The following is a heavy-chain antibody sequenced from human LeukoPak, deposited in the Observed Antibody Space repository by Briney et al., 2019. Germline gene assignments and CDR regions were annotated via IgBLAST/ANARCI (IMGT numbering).Heavy chain of an antibody. CDR2: ISYDGSNK. J-gene: IGHJ4*02. CDR1: GFTFSSYG. D-gene: IGHD6-13*01. V-gene: IGHV3-30*18. Sequence: GGSLRLSCAASGFTFSSYGMHWVRQVSGKGLEWVAVISYDGSNKYYADSVMGRFTISRDNSKDTLYLQMNSLRAEDTAVYYCAKDPRSSWFFVDYWGQGTLVTVSS. CDR3: AKDPRSSWFFVDY.